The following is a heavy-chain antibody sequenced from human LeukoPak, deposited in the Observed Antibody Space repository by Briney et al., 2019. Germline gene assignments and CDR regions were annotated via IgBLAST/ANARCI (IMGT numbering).Heavy chain of an antibody. D-gene: IGHD2-15*01. CDR3: AREVVVAATRVYYFDY. CDR2: IIPIFGTA. Sequence: SVKVSCKASGGTFSSYAISWVRQAPGRGLEWMGGIIPIFGTANYAQKFQGRVTITTDESTSTAYMELSSLRSEDTAVYYCAREVVVAATRVYYFDYWGQGTLVTVSP. V-gene: IGHV1-69*05. J-gene: IGHJ4*02. CDR1: GGTFSSYA.